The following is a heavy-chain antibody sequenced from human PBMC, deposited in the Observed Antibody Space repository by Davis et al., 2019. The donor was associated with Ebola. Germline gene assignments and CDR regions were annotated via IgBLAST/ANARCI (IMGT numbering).Heavy chain of an antibody. V-gene: IGHV4-61*08. J-gene: IGHJ4*02. CDR2: IYYSGST. Sequence: PSETLSLTCTVSGGSISSGDYYWSWIRQPPGKGLEWIGYIYYSGSTNYNPSLKSRVTISVDTSKNQFSLKLGSVTAADTAVYYCARDLFGGGYDSPFDYWGQGTLVTVSS. CDR3: ARDLFGGGYDSPFDY. CDR1: GGSISSGDYY. D-gene: IGHD5-12*01.